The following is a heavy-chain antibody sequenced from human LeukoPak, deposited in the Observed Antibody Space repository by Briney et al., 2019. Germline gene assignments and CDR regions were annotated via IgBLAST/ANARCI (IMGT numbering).Heavy chain of an antibody. V-gene: IGHV1-46*01. J-gene: IGHJ4*02. CDR2: INPSGGST. CDR1: GYTFTSYY. CDR3: ARGVVAGTWVRFDY. Sequence: ASVKVSCKASGYTFTSYYMHWVRQAPGQGLEWMGIINPSGGSTSYAQKFQGRVTITADKSTSTAYMELSSLRSEDTAVYYCARGVVAGTWVRFDYWGQGTLVTVSS. D-gene: IGHD6-19*01.